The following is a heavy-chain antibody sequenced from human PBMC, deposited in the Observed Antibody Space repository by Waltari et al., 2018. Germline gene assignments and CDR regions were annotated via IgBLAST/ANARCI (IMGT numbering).Heavy chain of an antibody. J-gene: IGHJ3*02. CDR2: IYYRGST. CDR1: GGSISSHY. D-gene: IGHD3-10*01. Sequence: QVQLQESGPGLVKPSETLSLTCTVSGGSISSHYWRWIRQPPGKGLEWIGYIYYRGSTNYNPSLKSRVTISVDTSKNQFSLKRSSVTAADTAVYYCARDYVTRGAFDIWGQGTMVTVSS. V-gene: IGHV4-59*11. CDR3: ARDYVTRGAFDI.